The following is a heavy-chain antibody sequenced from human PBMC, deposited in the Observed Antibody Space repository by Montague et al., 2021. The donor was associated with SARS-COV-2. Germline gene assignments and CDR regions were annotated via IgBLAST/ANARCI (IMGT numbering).Heavy chain of an antibody. D-gene: IGHD6-13*01. J-gene: IGHJ4*02. V-gene: IGHV2-70*11. CDR2: IDWDDDE. CDR3: AREIAAAGPALDY. CDR1: GFSLSTSGMC. Sequence: PALVKPTQTLTLTCTFSGFSLSTSGMCVSWIRQPPGKALEWLARIDWDDDEYYSTSLKTRLTISKDTSKNQVVLTMTNMDPVDTATYYCAREIAAAGPALDYWGQGTLVTVSS.